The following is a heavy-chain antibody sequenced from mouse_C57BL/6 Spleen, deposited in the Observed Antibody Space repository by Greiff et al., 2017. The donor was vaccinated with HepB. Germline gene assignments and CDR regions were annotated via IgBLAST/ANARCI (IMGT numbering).Heavy chain of an antibody. CDR3: TTLRYYGSSYDY. J-gene: IGHJ2*01. D-gene: IGHD1-1*01. V-gene: IGHV14-4*01. CDR2: IDPENGDT. Sequence: EVQLQQSGAELVRPGASVKLSCTASGFNIKDDYMHWVKQRPEQGLEWIGWIDPENGDTEYASKFQGKATITADTSSNTAYLQLSSLTSEYTAVYYCTTLRYYGSSYDYWDQGATLTVSS. CDR1: GFNIKDDY.